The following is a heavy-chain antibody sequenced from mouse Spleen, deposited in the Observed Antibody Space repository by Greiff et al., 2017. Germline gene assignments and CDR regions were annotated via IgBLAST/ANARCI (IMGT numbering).Heavy chain of an antibody. CDR2: IHPNSGST. V-gene: IGHV1-64*01. J-gene: IGHJ2*01. CDR1: GYTFTSYW. CDR3: ARPVRRTLYYFDY. D-gene: IGHD2-14*01. Sequence: QVQLQQPGAELVKPGASVKLSCKASGYTFTSYWMHWVKQRPGQGLEWIGMIHPNSGSTNYNEKFKSKATLTVDKSSSTAYMQLSSLTSEDSAVYYCARPVRRTLYYFDYWGQGTTLTVSS.